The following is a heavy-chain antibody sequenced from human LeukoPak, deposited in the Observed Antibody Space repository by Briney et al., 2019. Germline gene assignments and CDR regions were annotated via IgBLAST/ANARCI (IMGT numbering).Heavy chain of an antibody. J-gene: IGHJ4*02. CDR1: GFTFSSYA. CDR2: ISGSGGST. Sequence: PGGSLRLSCAVSGFTFSSYAMSWVRQAPGKGLEWVSAISGSGGSTYYADSVKGRFTNPRDNSKNTLYLQMNSLRAEDTAVYYCAKGGGSSSWYDWESDDWGQGNPFTVSS. D-gene: IGHD6-13*01. CDR3: AKGGGSSSWYDWESDD. V-gene: IGHV3-23*01.